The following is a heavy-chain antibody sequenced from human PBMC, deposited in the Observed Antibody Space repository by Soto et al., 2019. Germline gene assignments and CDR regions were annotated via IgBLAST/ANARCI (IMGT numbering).Heavy chain of an antibody. CDR2: IKGDGTKE. D-gene: IGHD2-21*01. V-gene: IGHV3-7*04. CDR1: GFTFKTDW. J-gene: IGHJ3*01. Sequence: EVQLVESGGGMVQPGRSLRLSCVGSGFTFKTDWMTWVRQGPGQGLEWVANIKGDGTKENYVDTVKGRFTNSRDKAKNSWYVRMMSLRVEVTAVYDCAMDLSPACGGGWWDALDLWGQGTGVNVSS. CDR3: AMDLSPACGGGWWDALDL.